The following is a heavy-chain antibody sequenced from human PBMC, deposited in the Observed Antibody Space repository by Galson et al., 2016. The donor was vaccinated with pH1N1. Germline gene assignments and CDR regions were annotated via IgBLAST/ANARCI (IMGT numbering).Heavy chain of an antibody. CDR3: ARGQGYHLQRGWFDP. J-gene: IGHJ5*02. Sequence: SVKVSCKASGVTFNSNAFTWVRHAPGQGPEWMGGIIPMFGITNYAQKFQGRVTISTDELKSTAFMELSSLTSDDTAVYYCARGQGYHLQRGWFDPWGQGTLVTVSS. CDR2: IIPMFGIT. V-gene: IGHV1-69*05. D-gene: IGHD2-15*01. CDR1: GVTFNSNA.